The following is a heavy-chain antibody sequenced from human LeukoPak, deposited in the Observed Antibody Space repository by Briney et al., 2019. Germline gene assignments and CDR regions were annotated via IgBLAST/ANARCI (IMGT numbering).Heavy chain of an antibody. CDR2: IWYDGSNK. Sequence: GGSLRLSCAASGFTFSSYGMHWVRQAPGKGLEWVAVIWYDGSNKYYADSVKGRFTISRDNSKNTLYLQMNSLRAEDTAVYYCASDHDSSGWSLGYWGQGTLVTVSS. V-gene: IGHV3-33*01. CDR1: GFTFSSYG. CDR3: ASDHDSSGWSLGY. J-gene: IGHJ4*02. D-gene: IGHD6-19*01.